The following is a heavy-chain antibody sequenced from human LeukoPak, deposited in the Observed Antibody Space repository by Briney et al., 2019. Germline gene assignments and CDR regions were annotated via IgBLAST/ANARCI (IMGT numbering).Heavy chain of an antibody. J-gene: IGHJ4*02. CDR3: ARVDSSSWRYYFDY. Sequence: EASVEVSCKASGYTFTSYGISWVRQAPGQGLEWMGWISAYNGNTNHAQKFQGRVTMTTDTSTSTAYMELRSLRSDDTALYYCARVDSSSWRYYFDYWGQGTLVTVSS. V-gene: IGHV1-18*01. CDR2: ISAYNGNT. CDR1: GYTFTSYG. D-gene: IGHD6-13*01.